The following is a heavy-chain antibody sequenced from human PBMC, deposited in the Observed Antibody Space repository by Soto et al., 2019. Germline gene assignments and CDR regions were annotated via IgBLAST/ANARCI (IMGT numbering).Heavy chain of an antibody. CDR2: INPNSGAS. V-gene: IGHV1-2*02. CDR1: GNTFGGSD. D-gene: IGHD3-16*02. Sequence: DAVQACCKASGNTFGGSDLHWGRQAPGQGHEWMGWINPNSGASNSAPKFQGRVTMTWDTSSTSAHMELSSLTSDDTAVYFCAIESHIVDRRRLDYR. J-gene: IGHJ4*01. CDR3: AIESHIVDRRRLDY.